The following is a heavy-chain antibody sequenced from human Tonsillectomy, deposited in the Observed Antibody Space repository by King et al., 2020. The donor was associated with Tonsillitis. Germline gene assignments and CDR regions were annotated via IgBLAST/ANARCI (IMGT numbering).Heavy chain of an antibody. J-gene: IGHJ4*01. CDR1: GFSFRSYA. CDR2: ISFDGNDK. Sequence: VQLVESGGGVVQPGRSLRLSCAASGFSFRSYATHWVRQAPGRGLEGVALISFDGNDKYYADSVKGRFTISRDNSKNTLFLQMDSLRPEDTAVYHCVGDRGASWSHYCFDFWGHGTLVTVSS. V-gene: IGHV3-30*17. CDR3: VGDRGASWSHYCFDF. D-gene: IGHD2-15*01.